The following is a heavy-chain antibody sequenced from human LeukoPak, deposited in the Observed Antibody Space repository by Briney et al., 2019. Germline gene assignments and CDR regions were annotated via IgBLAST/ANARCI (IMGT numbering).Heavy chain of an antibody. D-gene: IGHD3-10*01. CDR2: IRLDGTNT. CDR1: GFTFSRYG. J-gene: IGHJ6*02. V-gene: IGHV3-33*01. CDR3: ARANNGSGSSYLYGMVV. Sequence: GTSLRLSCAASGFTFSRYGMRWVRQAAGKGLEWVSVIRLDGTNTYYADSVTGRFTISRDNSKNTLYLQMNRLRADDTAVYSCARANNGSGSSYLYGMVVWGQGNTVTVS.